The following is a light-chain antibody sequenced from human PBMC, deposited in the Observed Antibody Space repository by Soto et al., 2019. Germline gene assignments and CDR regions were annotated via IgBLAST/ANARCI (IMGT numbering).Light chain of an antibody. V-gene: IGKV1-6*02. Sequence: AIQMTQSPSSLSASVGDRVTITCRASQGIGNDLAWYQQKPGKAPKLLIYAASTLQSGVPSRFSGNGSGTDFTLTVSSQQPGDLASYYCLQDFHFPLSFGGGPKVEIK. J-gene: IGKJ4*01. CDR1: QGIGND. CDR2: AAS. CDR3: LQDFHFPLS.